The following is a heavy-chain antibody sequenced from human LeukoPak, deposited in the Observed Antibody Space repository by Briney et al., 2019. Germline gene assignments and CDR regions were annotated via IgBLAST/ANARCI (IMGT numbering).Heavy chain of an antibody. V-gene: IGHV3-30*03. CDR3: ARDGGVGELVGFDY. CDR1: GFTFSSYG. CDR2: ISYDGSNK. J-gene: IGHJ4*02. Sequence: GGSLRLSCAASGFTFSSYGMHWVRQAPGKGLEWVAVISYDGSNKYYADSVKGRFTISRDNSKNTLYLQMNSLRAEDTAVYYCARDGGVGELVGFDYWGQGTLVTVSS. D-gene: IGHD3-10*01.